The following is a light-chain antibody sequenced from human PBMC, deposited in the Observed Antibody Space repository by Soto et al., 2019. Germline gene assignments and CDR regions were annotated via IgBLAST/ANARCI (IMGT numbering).Light chain of an antibody. CDR3: QQLNSYPLWT. Sequence: DLQMTQSHSPLSASVAARVTITCEASQSFSTWLAWYQQKPGKAPTLLIYDVSSWESGGPSRCSGSGSGTDVTLTISSLQPEDFATYYCQQLNSYPLWTFGQGTKVDIK. V-gene: IGKV1-5*01. CDR2: DVS. J-gene: IGKJ1*01. CDR1: QSFSTW.